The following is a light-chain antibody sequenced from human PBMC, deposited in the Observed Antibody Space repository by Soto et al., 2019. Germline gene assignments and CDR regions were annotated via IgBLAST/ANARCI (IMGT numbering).Light chain of an antibody. Sequence: QSALTQPASVSGSPGQSITISCTGTSSDVGAYNFVSWYQQHPGKAPKLLIYDVTSRPSGVSDRFSGSTSGNTASLTISGLQAEDEADYYCVSYASSSTLYVFGPGTKVTVL. CDR3: VSYASSSTLYV. CDR1: SSDVGAYNF. J-gene: IGLJ1*01. V-gene: IGLV2-14*03. CDR2: DVT.